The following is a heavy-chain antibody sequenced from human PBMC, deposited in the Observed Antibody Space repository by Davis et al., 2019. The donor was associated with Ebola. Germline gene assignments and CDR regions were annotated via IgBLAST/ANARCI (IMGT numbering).Heavy chain of an antibody. D-gene: IGHD2-15*01. CDR2: INAGNGNT. CDR1: GYIFTSYA. Sequence: AASVKVSCKASGYIFTSYAIHWVRQAPGQRLEWMGWINAGNGNTKYSQKFQGRVTITRDTSASTAYMELSSLRSDDTAVYYCARDLRGGSPRYCSGGSCYYYYGMDVWGQGTTVTVSS. CDR3: ARDLRGGSPRYCSGGSCYYYYGMDV. V-gene: IGHV1-3*01. J-gene: IGHJ6*02.